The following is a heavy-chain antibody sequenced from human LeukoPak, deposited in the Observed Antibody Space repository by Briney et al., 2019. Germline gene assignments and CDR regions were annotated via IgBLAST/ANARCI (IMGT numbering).Heavy chain of an antibody. V-gene: IGHV1-46*01. D-gene: IGHD3-3*01. J-gene: IGHJ4*02. CDR2: INPSGGST. CDR1: GYTFTSYY. CDR3: ARDPARYDFWSGYFDY. Sequence: ASVKVSCKASGYTFTSYYMHWVRQAPGQGLEWMGIINPSGGSTSYAQKFQGRVTMTRDTSTSTVYMELSSLRSEDTAVYYCARDPARYDFWSGYFDYWGQGTLVTVSS.